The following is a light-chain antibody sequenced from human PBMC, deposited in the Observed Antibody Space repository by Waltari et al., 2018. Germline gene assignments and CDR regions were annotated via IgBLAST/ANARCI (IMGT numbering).Light chain of an antibody. CDR1: PSLVNSIGYEY. Sequence: DIVMTQSPLSLPVTPGEPASISCRSSPSLVNSIGYEYVDWYLQKPGQSPQLLIYLGSNRASGVPDRFSGSGSRTDFTLKISRVEAEDVGVYYCMQALQTPITFGQGTKLEIK. J-gene: IGKJ2*01. CDR2: LGS. V-gene: IGKV2-28*01. CDR3: MQALQTPIT.